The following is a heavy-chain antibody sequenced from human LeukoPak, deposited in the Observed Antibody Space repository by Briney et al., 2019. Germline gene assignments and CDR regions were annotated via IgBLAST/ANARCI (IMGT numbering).Heavy chain of an antibody. V-gene: IGHV3-48*01. D-gene: IGHD6-13*01. CDR3: ARGQQLVPDY. CDR2: ISSSSSTI. J-gene: IGHJ4*02. Sequence: GGSLRLSCAASGFTFSSYSMNWVRQAPGKGLEWVSYISSSSSTIYYADSVKGRFTISRDNAKNSLYPQMNSLRAEDTAVYYCARGQQLVPDYWGQGTLVTVSS. CDR1: GFTFSSYS.